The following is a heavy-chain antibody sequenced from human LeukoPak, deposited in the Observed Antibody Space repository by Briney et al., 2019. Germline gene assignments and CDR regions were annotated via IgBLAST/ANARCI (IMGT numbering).Heavy chain of an antibody. CDR1: GFTFSSYG. CDR2: ISYDGSNK. V-gene: IGHV3-30*03. Sequence: GGSLRLSCAASGFTFSSYGMNWVRQAPGKGLEWVAVISYDGSNKYYEDSVKGRFTISRDNSKNTLYLEMNSLRPEDTAVYYCTRDRGDFDYWGQGTLVTVSS. CDR3: TRDRGDFDY. J-gene: IGHJ4*02.